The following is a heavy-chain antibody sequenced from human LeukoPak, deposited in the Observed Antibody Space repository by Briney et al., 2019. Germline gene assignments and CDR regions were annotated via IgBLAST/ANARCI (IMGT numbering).Heavy chain of an antibody. CDR2: INHSGST. CDR3: ARVDRSYYDFWSGYYTGPGEGYYFDY. CDR1: GGSFSGYY. V-gene: IGHV4-34*01. J-gene: IGHJ4*02. D-gene: IGHD3-3*01. Sequence: SETLSLTCAVYGGSFSGYYWSWIRQPPGKGLEWIGEINHSGSTNYNPSLKSRVTISVDTSKNQFSLKLSSVTAADTAVYYCARVDRSYYDFWSGYYTGPGEGYYFDYWGQGTLVTVSS.